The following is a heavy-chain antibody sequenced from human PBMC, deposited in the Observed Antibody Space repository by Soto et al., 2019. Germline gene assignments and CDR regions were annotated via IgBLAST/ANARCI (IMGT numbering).Heavy chain of an antibody. J-gene: IGHJ6*02. Sequence: EVYLVESGGGLMQPGGSLRLSCAASGFTVSTYNMIWVRQAPVKGLEWVSVTYSGGSTLYADSVKGRFTVSRDNSKNTQYLKMSSLRDEDTAVYYCARKLSGAVQGWAYGMDVWGRGTTVTVSS. CDR1: GFTVSTYN. V-gene: IGHV3-53*02. CDR3: ARKLSGAVQGWAYGMDV. CDR2: TYSGGST. D-gene: IGHD5-18*01.